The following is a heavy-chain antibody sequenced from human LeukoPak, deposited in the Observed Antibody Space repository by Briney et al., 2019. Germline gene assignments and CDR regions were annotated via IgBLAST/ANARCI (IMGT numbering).Heavy chain of an antibody. CDR1: GFTFSTYG. J-gene: IGHJ6*02. V-gene: IGHV3-21*01. D-gene: IGHD2-15*01. CDR2: ISSSAAYI. Sequence: KPGGSLRLSCAASGFTFSTYGMHWVRQAPGKGLEWVSSISSSAAYIAYADSVKGRFTISRDNAKDSLYLQMNNLRAEDTAVYYCAREGKDLRLGYYNSAVDVWGQGTTVSVSS. CDR3: AREGKDLRLGYYNSAVDV.